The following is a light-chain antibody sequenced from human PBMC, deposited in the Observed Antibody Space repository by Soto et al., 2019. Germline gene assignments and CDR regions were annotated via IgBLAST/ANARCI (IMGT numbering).Light chain of an antibody. CDR1: QSVSSD. Sequence: EIVLTQSPATLAVSPGERATLSCRASQSVSSDLVWYQQKPGQAPRLLIYGASARATGIPARFSGSGSGTEFTLTISSLQSEDFAVYHCQHYYNWPRTFGQGTKVEIK. J-gene: IGKJ1*01. V-gene: IGKV3-15*01. CDR3: QHYYNWPRT. CDR2: GAS.